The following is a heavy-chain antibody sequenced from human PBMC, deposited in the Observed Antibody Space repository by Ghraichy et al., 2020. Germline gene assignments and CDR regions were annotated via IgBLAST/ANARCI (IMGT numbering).Heavy chain of an antibody. D-gene: IGHD2-2*02. CDR2: INHSGST. V-gene: IGHV4-34*01. J-gene: IGHJ4*02. CDR3: ARAPPRYCSSTSCYTHFDY. CDR1: GGSFSGYY. Sequence: SETLSLTCAVYGGSFSGYYWSWIRQPPGKGLEWIGEINHSGSTNYNPSLKSRVTISVDTSKNQFSLKLSSVTAADTAVYYCARAPPRYCSSTSCYTHFDYWGQGTLVTVSS.